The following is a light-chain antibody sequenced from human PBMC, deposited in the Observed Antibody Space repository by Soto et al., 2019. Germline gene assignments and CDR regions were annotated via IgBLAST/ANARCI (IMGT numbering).Light chain of an antibody. V-gene: IGKV1-39*01. CDR2: AAS. J-gene: IGKJ5*01. CDR1: QSISDY. CDR3: QHSYSSPIT. Sequence: DVQMTQSPSSLSASVGDRVTITCRASQSISDYLNWYQQKQGKAPKLLIYAASSFQSGVPSRFSGSGSVSDFPLAISSLLTEDFATYYCQHSYSSPITFGQGTLLETK.